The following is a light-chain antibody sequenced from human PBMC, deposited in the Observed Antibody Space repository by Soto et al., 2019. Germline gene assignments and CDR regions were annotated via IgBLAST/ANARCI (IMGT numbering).Light chain of an antibody. CDR2: GST. J-gene: IGLJ3*02. CDR1: VSTIGAGFD. CDR3: QSNDNSLKV. Sequence: QSVLTQPPSVSGAPGQRVTISCTGSVSTIGAGFDVHWYQHRPGKVPKLLIFGSTNRPSGVPDRFSGSKSGTSASLAITGLQAEDEADYYCQSNDNSLKVFGGGTKLTVL. V-gene: IGLV1-40*01.